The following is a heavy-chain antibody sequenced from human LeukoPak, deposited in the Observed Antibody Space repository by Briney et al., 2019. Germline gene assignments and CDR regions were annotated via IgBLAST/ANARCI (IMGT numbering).Heavy chain of an antibody. Sequence: SETLSLTCTVSGGSISSGGYYWSWIRQHPGKGLEWIAYIYYTGSTYYNPSLKSRVTISVDTSKNQFSLKLSSVTAADTAVYYCARRRVLMVYAHDAFDIWGQGTMVTVSS. J-gene: IGHJ3*02. CDR1: GGSISSGGYY. V-gene: IGHV4-31*03. CDR3: ARRRVLMVYAHDAFDI. D-gene: IGHD2-8*01. CDR2: IYYTGST.